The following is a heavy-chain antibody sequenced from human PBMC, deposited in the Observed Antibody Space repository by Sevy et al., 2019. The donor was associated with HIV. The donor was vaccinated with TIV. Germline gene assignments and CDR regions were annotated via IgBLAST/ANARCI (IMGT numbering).Heavy chain of an antibody. CDR2: VYYSGST. V-gene: IGHV4-30-4*01. Sequence: SETLSLTCTVSGASISSGDYYWSWVRQSPGKGLDWIGFVYYSGSTYYNPSLASRITTSVDTSRNQFSLKLKSVNAEDTAVYYCASGLLWFSGRGYFDFWGPGALVTVSS. J-gene: IGHJ4*02. CDR3: ASGLLWFSGRGYFDF. D-gene: IGHD3-10*01. CDR1: GASISSGDYY.